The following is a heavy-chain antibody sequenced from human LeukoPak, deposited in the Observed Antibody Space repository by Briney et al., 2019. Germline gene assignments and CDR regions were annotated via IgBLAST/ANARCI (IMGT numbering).Heavy chain of an antibody. CDR1: GFTFSNYA. CDR2: ISGSGGST. Sequence: GGSLRLSCAASGFTFSNYAMGWVRQAPGKGLEWVSAISGSGGSTYYADSVKGRFTISRDNSKNTLYLQMNSLRAEDTAVYYCAKGVVVVAAPSFDYWGQGTLVTVSS. V-gene: IGHV3-23*01. J-gene: IGHJ4*02. CDR3: AKGVVVVAAPSFDY. D-gene: IGHD2-15*01.